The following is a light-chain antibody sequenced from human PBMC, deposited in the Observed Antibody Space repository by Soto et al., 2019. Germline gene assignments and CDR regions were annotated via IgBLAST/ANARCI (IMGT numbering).Light chain of an antibody. CDR3: AARDDSLFGPV. CDR2: GSD. V-gene: IGLV1-44*01. CDR1: RSNIGSNP. J-gene: IGLJ2*01. Sequence: QSVLTQPPSASGTPGQRVAISCSGTRSNIGSNPVNWFQQLPGTAPKLLIYGSDQRPSGVPDRFSGSKSGTSASLAISGLQSEDEADYYCAARDDSLFGPVFGGGTKLTVL.